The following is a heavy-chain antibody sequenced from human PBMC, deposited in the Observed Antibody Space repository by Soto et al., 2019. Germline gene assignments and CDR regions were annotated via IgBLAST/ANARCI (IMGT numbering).Heavy chain of an antibody. D-gene: IGHD2-15*01. CDR2: IKNRVAGGTT. CDR3: TTDSTQTFCDGGPCYSVQTKIPDS. J-gene: IGHJ4*02. V-gene: IGHV3-15*01. CDR1: GFTFNNGW. Sequence: EVQLVESGGGLVKPGGSLRLCCAASGFTFNNGWMSWVRQAPGKGLEWVGRIKNRVAGGTTDYSAPVQGRFTSSRDDSKNTVYLQMNSLKTEDTAVYYCTTDSTQTFCDGGPCYSVQTKIPDSRGQGTLVTVSS.